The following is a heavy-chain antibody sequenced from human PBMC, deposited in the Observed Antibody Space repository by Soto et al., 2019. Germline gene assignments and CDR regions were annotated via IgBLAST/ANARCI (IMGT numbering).Heavy chain of an antibody. CDR3: ARAPPIFGVVSTLFDY. V-gene: IGHV3-11*01. D-gene: IGHD3-3*01. Sequence: QVQLVESGGGLVKPGGSLRLSCAASGFTFSDYYMSWIRQAPGKGLEWVSYISSSGSTVYYADSVKGRFTISRDNAKNSPYLQMNSLRAEDTAVYYCARAPPIFGVVSTLFDYWGQGTLVTVSS. CDR2: ISSSGSTV. J-gene: IGHJ4*02. CDR1: GFTFSDYY.